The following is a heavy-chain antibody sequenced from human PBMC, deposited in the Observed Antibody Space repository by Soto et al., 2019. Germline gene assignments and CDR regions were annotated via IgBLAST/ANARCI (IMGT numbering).Heavy chain of an antibody. V-gene: IGHV3-30*18. CDR3: AKEYRDYVPYFDY. J-gene: IGHJ4*02. CDR1: GFTFSSYG. CDR2: ISYDGSNK. Sequence: GGSLRLSCAASGFTFSSYGMHWVRQAPGKGLEWVAVISYDGSNKYYADSVKGRFTISRDNSKNTLYLQMNSLRAEDTAVYYCAKEYRDYVPYFDYWGQGTLVTVSS. D-gene: IGHD4-17*01.